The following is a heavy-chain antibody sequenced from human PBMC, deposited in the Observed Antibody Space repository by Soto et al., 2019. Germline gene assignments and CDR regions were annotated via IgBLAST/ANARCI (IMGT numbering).Heavy chain of an antibody. Sequence: SETLSLTCSVSGGSISSYYWSWIRQPPGKGLEWIGYIYYSGSTNYNPSLKSRVTISVDTSKNQFSLKLSSVTAADTAVYYCARAWGRVFDYWGQGTLVTVSS. CDR2: IYYSGST. V-gene: IGHV4-59*01. CDR3: ARAWGRVFDY. D-gene: IGHD3-16*01. CDR1: GGSISSYY. J-gene: IGHJ4*02.